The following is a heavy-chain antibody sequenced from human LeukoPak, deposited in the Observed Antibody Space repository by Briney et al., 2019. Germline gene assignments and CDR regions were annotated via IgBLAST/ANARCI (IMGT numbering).Heavy chain of an antibody. J-gene: IGHJ1*01. CDR1: GFIFSNCW. Sequence: PGGSLRLSCTASGFIFSNCWMHWVRQVPGKGLVWVSRIKTDGSTTTYADSVKGRFTISRDNARNTLYLQMNSLRAEDTAVYYCARVYYDILTGLEYFQHWGQGTLVTVSS. V-gene: IGHV3-74*01. CDR3: ARVYYDILTGLEYFQH. D-gene: IGHD3-9*01. CDR2: IKTDGSTT.